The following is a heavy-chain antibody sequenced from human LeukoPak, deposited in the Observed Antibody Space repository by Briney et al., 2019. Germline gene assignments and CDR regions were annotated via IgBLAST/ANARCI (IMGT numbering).Heavy chain of an antibody. Sequence: RGGSLRLSFAASGFTVSSYGMTWVRQAPGKGLEWVSAFGATDGSAQYAESVKGRFTISRDNSENSLYLQMDSLRDEDTAVYYCAKARIAAAGTGAFDVWGQGTMVTVSS. CDR1: GFTVSSYG. CDR3: AKARIAAAGTGAFDV. CDR2: FGATDGSA. J-gene: IGHJ3*01. D-gene: IGHD6-13*01. V-gene: IGHV3-23*01.